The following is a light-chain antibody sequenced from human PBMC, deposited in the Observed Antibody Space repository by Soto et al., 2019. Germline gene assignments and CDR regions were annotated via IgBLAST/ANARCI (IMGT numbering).Light chain of an antibody. J-gene: IGKJ1*01. Sequence: EIVLTHSPGTLSLSPWERATLSCRASQSVSSSYLAWYQQKPGQAPRLLIYGASSRATGIPDRFSGSGSGTEFTLTISSLQSEDFAVYYCQRYDSLRTFGQGTKVDIK. CDR2: GAS. V-gene: IGKV3-20*01. CDR1: QSVSSSY. CDR3: QRYDSLRT.